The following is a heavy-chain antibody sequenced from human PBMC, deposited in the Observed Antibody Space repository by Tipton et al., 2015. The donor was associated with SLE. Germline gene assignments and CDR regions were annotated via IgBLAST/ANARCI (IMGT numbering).Heavy chain of an antibody. CDR2: ISHSGTI. J-gene: IGHJ4*02. Sequence: TLSLTCAVSGYSISDTYYWGWIRQPPGKGLEWIGSISHSGTINYNPSLKSRVTISVGTSKNQFSLKLTSVTAADTAMYYCARSMLTTKRVFDYWGQGTLVTVSS. V-gene: IGHV4-38-2*01. D-gene: IGHD3-16*01. CDR1: GYSISDTYY. CDR3: ARSMLTTKRVFDY.